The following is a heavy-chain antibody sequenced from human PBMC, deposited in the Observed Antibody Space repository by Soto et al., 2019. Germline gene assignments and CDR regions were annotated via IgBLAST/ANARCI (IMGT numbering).Heavy chain of an antibody. CDR2: ISGSGGTT. V-gene: IGHV3-23*01. D-gene: IGHD6-13*01. Sequence: EVQLLESGGGLVRPGGSLRLSCVASTFTFTDYAMSWVRQAPGEGLEWASGISGSGGTTYYAESVKGRFSISRDNSKNTLYLHLNNLRVEDTAIYYCATISDRGIAAALDSWGQGTLVTVSS. J-gene: IGHJ4*02. CDR1: TFTFTDYA. CDR3: ATISDRGIAAALDS.